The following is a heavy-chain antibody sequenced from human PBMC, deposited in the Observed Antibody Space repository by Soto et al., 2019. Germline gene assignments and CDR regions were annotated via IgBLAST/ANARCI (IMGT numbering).Heavy chain of an antibody. CDR2: INHDGST. Sequence: QVHLQQWGAGLLKPSETLSLTCAVDGGSFSGYFWNWVRQPPGKGLEWIGEINHDGSTTYNPSLKSRVTLSVDTSKNKFSLRVFSVTAADTAVYYCARELSGYYYGMDVWGQGTTVTVS. V-gene: IGHV4-34*01. CDR3: ARELSGYYYGMDV. J-gene: IGHJ6*02. CDR1: GGSFSGYF.